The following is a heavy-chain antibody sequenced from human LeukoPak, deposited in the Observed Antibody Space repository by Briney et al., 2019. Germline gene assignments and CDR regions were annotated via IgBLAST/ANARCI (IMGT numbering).Heavy chain of an antibody. D-gene: IGHD2-8*01. V-gene: IGHV4-59*01. Sequence: SETLSLTCTVSGGSISSYYWSWIRQPPGKGLEWIGYIYYSGSTNCNPSLKSRVTISVDTSKNQFSLKLSSVTAADTAVYYCVGGWSYWGQGTLVTVSS. CDR2: IYYSGST. J-gene: IGHJ4*02. CDR1: GGSISSYY. CDR3: VGGWSY.